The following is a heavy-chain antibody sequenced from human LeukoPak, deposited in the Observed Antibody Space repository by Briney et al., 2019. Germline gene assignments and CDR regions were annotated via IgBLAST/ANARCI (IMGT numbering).Heavy chain of an antibody. CDR1: GFTFSSYS. D-gene: IGHD2-15*01. V-gene: IGHV3-48*04. CDR2: ISSSSSTI. J-gene: IGHJ5*02. Sequence: GGSLRLSCAASGFTFSSYSMNWVRQAPGKGLEWVSYISSSSSTIYYADSVKGRFTISRDNAQNSLYLEMKSLRAEDTAVYYCARVSSRSPNWFDPWGQGTLVTVSS. CDR3: ARVSSRSPNWFDP.